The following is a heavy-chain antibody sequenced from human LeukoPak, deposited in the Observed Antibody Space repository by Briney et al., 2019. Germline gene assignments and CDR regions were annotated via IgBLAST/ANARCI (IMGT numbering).Heavy chain of an antibody. CDR3: ARLEQQLVSKSYYFDY. D-gene: IGHD6-13*01. Sequence: SETLSLTCTVSGGSISSYYWGWIRQPPGKGLEWIGSIYYSGSTYYNPSLKSRVTISVDTSKNQFSLKLSSVTAADTAVYYCARLEQQLVSKSYYFDYWGQGTLVTVSS. V-gene: IGHV4-39*01. CDR2: IYYSGST. J-gene: IGHJ4*02. CDR1: GGSISSYY.